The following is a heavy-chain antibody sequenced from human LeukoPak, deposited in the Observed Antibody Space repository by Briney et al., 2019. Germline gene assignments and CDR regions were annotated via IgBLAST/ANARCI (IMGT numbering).Heavy chain of an antibody. V-gene: IGHV3-23*01. Sequence: GGSLRLSCAASGVTLSTYAMSWARQAPGKGLEWVSGISSSGSGDNTYYADSVKGRFTISRDSSKNTLFLHMNTLRAEDTAIYYCAKTSGIVVVTKFDYWGQGTLVTVSS. D-gene: IGHD3-22*01. CDR3: AKTSGIVVVTKFDY. CDR1: GVTLSTYA. CDR2: ISSSGSGDNT. J-gene: IGHJ4*02.